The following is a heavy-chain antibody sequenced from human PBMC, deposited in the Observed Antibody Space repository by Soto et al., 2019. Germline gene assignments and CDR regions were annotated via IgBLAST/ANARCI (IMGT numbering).Heavy chain of an antibody. CDR2: ISHYDHSM. Sequence: EVQLVESGGGLVKPGGSLSLSCAASGFTFINHKIYWFRQAPGKGLEWVSSISHYDHSMYYADSVKGRFTVSKDNAKSSVYLQMDSLRAEDTAIYYCARALSTMVRAYTGGQGTLVTVSS. D-gene: IGHD3-10*01. CDR1: GFTFINHK. CDR3: ARALSTMVRAYT. V-gene: IGHV3-21*02. J-gene: IGHJ4*02.